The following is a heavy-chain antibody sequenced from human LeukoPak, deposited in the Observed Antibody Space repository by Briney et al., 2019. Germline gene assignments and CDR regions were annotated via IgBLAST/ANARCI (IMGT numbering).Heavy chain of an antibody. D-gene: IGHD3-22*01. CDR1: GGSISSYY. J-gene: IGHJ6*02. CDR3: ARDSYDSSGYFYYGMDV. V-gene: IGHV4-59*01. CDR2: IYYSWST. Sequence: PSETLSLTCTVSGGSISSYYWSWIRQPPGKGLEWIGYIYYSWSTNYNPSLKSRVTISVDTSKNQFSLKLSSVTAADTAVYYCARDSYDSSGYFYYGMDVWGQGTTVTVSS.